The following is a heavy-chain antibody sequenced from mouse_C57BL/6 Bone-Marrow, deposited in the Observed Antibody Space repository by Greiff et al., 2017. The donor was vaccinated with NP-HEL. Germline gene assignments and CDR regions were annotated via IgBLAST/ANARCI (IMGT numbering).Heavy chain of an antibody. J-gene: IGHJ2*01. CDR2: INPNNGGT. D-gene: IGHD1-1*01. CDR3: ASEGYYGSYYFDY. Sequence: SGPELVKPGASVKMSCKASGYTFTDYNMHWVKQSHGKSLEWIGYINPNNGGTSYNQKFKGKATLTVNKSSSTAYMELRSLTSEDSAVYYCASEGYYGSYYFDYWGQGTTLTVSS. V-gene: IGHV1-22*01. CDR1: GYTFTDYN.